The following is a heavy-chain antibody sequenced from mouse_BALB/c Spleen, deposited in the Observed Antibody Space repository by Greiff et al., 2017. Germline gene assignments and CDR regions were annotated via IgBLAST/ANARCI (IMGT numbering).Heavy chain of an antibody. CDR2: INSNGGST. CDR1: GFTFSSYY. D-gene: IGHD2-14*01. V-gene: IGHV5-6-2*01. Sequence: EVQRVESGGGLVQPGGSLKLSCAASGFTFSSYYMSWVRQTPEKRLELVAAINSNGGSTYYPDTVKGRFTISRDNAKNTLYLQMSSLKSEDTALYYCARRYRYYFDYWGQGTTLTVSS. CDR3: ARRYRYYFDY. J-gene: IGHJ2*01.